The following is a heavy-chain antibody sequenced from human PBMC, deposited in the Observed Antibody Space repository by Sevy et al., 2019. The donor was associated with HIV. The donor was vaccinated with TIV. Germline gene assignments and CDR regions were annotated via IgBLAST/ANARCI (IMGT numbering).Heavy chain of an antibody. V-gene: IGHV3-30*04. J-gene: IGHJ4*02. Sequence: GGSLRLSCVASGFTFSSYAMHWVRQAPGKGLEWVAVISYDGSNKYYADSVKGRFTISRDNSKNTLYLQMNSLRAEDTAVYYCARPDRATAWSTDYWGQGTLVTVSS. CDR1: GFTFSSYA. D-gene: IGHD1-26*01. CDR3: ARPDRATAWSTDY. CDR2: ISYDGSNK.